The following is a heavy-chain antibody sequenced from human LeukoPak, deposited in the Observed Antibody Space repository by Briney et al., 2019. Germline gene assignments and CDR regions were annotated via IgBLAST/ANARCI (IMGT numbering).Heavy chain of an antibody. D-gene: IGHD5-18*01. CDR3: TSDTVDTAVGIDY. V-gene: IGHV3-74*01. CDR1: GFTFSRYW. J-gene: IGHJ4*02. Sequence: GGSLRLSCAGSGFTFSRYWMHWVRQAPGKGLVWVSRMNSDGSSTSYADSVKGRFTISRDNAKNTLYLQMNSLRAEDTAVYYCTSDTVDTAVGIDYWGQGTLVTVSS. CDR2: MNSDGSST.